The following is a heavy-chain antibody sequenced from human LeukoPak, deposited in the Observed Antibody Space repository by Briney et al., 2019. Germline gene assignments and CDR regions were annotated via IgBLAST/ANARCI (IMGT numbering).Heavy chain of an antibody. J-gene: IGHJ5*02. CDR3: ARRWEYYDSSGYYFNWFDP. V-gene: IGHV4-34*11. D-gene: IGHD3-22*01. CDR1: GGSFSGYY. Sequence: SETLSLTCAVYGGSFSGYYWSWIRQPPGKGLEWIGHMYHSGSTNHNPSLKNRVTISVDTSKNQFSLNLSSVTAADTAVYYCARRWEYYDSSGYYFNWFDPWGQGTLVTVSS. CDR2: MYHSGST.